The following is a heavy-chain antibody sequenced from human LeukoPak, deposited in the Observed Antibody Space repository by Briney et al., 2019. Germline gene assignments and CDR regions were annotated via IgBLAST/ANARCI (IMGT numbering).Heavy chain of an antibody. CDR3: VSQRVGATTSLSS. CDR1: GYTFTNYY. CDR2: INPNSGGT. J-gene: IGHJ4*02. D-gene: IGHD1-26*01. V-gene: IGHV1-2*02. Sequence: GASVEVSCKASGYTFTNYYIHWVRQAPGQGLEWMGWINPNSGGTNYAQKFQGRVTMTRDMSTSTVYMELSSLRSEDTAVYYCVSQRVGATTSLSSWGQGTLVTVSS.